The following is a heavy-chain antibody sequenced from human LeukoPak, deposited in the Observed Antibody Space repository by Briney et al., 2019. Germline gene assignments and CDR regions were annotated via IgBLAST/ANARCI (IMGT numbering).Heavy chain of an antibody. CDR1: GGSIGSYY. D-gene: IGHD3-22*01. CDR3: ARVGYYDYYYYGMDV. CDR2: IYYSGST. Sequence: PSETLSLTCTVSGGSIGSYYWSWIRQPPGKGLEWIGYIYYSGSTNYNPSLKSRVTISVDTSKNQFSLKLSSVTAADTAVYYCARVGYYDYYYYGMDVWGQGTTVTVSS. V-gene: IGHV4-59*01. J-gene: IGHJ6*02.